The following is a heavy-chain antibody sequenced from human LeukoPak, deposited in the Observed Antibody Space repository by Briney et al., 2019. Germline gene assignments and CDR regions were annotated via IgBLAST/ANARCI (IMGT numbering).Heavy chain of an antibody. Sequence: PGGSLRLSCAASGFTFSSHWMHWVRQAPGKGLEWVSVISTGGSAYYANSVKGRFTISRDYSKNTLYLQMNSLRAEDTAVYYCARVSGYSGYDTLDYWGQGTLVTVSS. CDR3: ARVSGYSGYDTLDY. J-gene: IGHJ4*02. D-gene: IGHD5-12*01. CDR2: ISTGGSA. CDR1: GFTFSSHW. V-gene: IGHV3-66*01.